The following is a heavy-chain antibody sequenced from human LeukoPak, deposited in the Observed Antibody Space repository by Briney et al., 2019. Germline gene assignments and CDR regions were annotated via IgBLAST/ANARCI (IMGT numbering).Heavy chain of an antibody. CDR2: ISYDGSNK. CDR1: GFTFSSYG. D-gene: IGHD6-13*01. V-gene: IGHV3-30*18. CDR3: AKDLGAAAGKEYYYYGMDV. Sequence: GGSLRLSCAASGFTFSSYGMHWVRQAPGKGLEWVAVISYDGSNKYYADSVKGRFTISRDNSKNTLYLQMNSLRAEDTAVYYCAKDLGAAAGKEYYYYGMDVWGQGTTVTVSS. J-gene: IGHJ6*02.